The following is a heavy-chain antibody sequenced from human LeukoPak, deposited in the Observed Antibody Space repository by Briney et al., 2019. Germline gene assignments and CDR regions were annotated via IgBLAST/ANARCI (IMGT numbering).Heavy chain of an antibody. CDR1: GYTFTGYY. J-gene: IGHJ4*02. D-gene: IGHD1-26*01. V-gene: IGHV1-2*02. Sequence: GASVKVSCKASGYTFTGYYIHWVRQAPGQGLEWMGWINPNSGGTNYAQKFQGRVTMTRDTSISTAYMELSRLRSDDTAVYYCARDPWDSGSFDHEDDYWGQGTLVTVSS. CDR2: INPNSGGT. CDR3: ARDPWDSGSFDHEDDY.